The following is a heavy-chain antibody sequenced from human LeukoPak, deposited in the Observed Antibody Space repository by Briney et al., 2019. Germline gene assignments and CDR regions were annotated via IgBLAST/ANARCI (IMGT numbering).Heavy chain of an antibody. J-gene: IGHJ4*02. CDR2: IKQDGSQK. CDR1: GFTLSSYW. Sequence: GGPLRLSRAPSGFTLSSYWMSCVRQAPGERLGWVANIKQDGSQKYYVDSVKGRFTIYRDNAKNSLYLQMNSLRAEDTAVYYCARDLKLVYWGQGTLVSVSS. D-gene: IGHD3-3*02. CDR3: ARDLKLVY. V-gene: IGHV3-7*01.